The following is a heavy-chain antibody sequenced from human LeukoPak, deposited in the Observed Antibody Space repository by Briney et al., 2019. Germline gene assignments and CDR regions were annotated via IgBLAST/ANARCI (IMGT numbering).Heavy chain of an antibody. CDR2: INAGNGNT. CDR1: GYTFTSYG. J-gene: IGHJ3*02. V-gene: IGHV1-3*01. CDR3: ARYNIAVAGTPAMAFDS. Sequence: ASVKASCKAPGYTFTSYGINWVRQAPGQRLEWMVWINAGNGNTKYSEKFQGRVTITMDKSASTAYMVLSSVRSGDTAVYCCARYNIAVAGTPAMAFDSWGQGTMVTVSS. D-gene: IGHD6-19*01.